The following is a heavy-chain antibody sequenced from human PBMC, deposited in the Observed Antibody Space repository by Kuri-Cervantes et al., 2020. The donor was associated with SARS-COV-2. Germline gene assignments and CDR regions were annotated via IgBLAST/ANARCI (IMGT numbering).Heavy chain of an antibody. Sequence: ESLKISCVVSGFTFNDYAMHWVRQPPGKGLEWIGDVNLSGGTNYNPSLKSRVTISVDTSKNQFSLKMRSVTAADTGRYYCARGLIAVIPSPILGLGPHYFSYHMDVWGPGTTVTVSS. CDR3: ARGLIAVIPSPILGLGPHYFSYHMDV. D-gene: IGHD2-2*01. J-gene: IGHJ6*02. CDR2: VNLSGGT. CDR1: GFTFNDYA. V-gene: IGHV4-34*01.